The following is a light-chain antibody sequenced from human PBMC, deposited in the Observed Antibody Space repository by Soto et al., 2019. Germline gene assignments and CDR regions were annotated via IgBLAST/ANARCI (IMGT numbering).Light chain of an antibody. V-gene: IGKV1-5*01. CDR2: DAS. J-gene: IGKJ1*01. CDR1: QSISNR. CDR3: QHYGGMWT. Sequence: DIQMTQSPSTLSASVGDRVTITCRASQSISNRLAWYQQKPEKAPKVLIYDASSFESGVPSRFSGSVSGTEFILTISSLQSDDFASYCCQHYGGMWTFGQGTKVEMK.